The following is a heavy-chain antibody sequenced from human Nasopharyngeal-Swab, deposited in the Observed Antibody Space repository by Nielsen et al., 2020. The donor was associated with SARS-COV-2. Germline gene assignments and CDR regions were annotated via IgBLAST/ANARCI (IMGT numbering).Heavy chain of an antibody. Sequence: GESLKISCAASGFTFSDYYMSWIRQAPGKGLEWISFTSGSGNTKYYADSVKGRFTISRDNAKNSLYPQMNSLRADDTAVYYCARPRLPAGGHEAADYWGQGTLVTVSS. V-gene: IGHV3-11*04. CDR1: GFTFSDYY. J-gene: IGHJ4*02. CDR3: ARPRLPAGGHEAADY. D-gene: IGHD6-13*01. CDR2: TSGSGNTK.